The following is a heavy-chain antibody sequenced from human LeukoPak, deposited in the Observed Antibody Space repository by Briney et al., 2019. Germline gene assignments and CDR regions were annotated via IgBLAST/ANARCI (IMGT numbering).Heavy chain of an antibody. D-gene: IGHD6-13*01. Sequence: GGSLRLSCAASGFTFSSYSMNWVRQAPGKGLEWVPAISGSGGSTYYADSVKGRFTISRDNSKNTLYLQMNSLRAEDTAVYYCASRGGYSSSWYSTFYYGMDVWGQGTTVTVSS. CDR1: GFTFSSYS. V-gene: IGHV3-23*01. J-gene: IGHJ6*02. CDR2: ISGSGGST. CDR3: ASRGGYSSSWYSTFYYGMDV.